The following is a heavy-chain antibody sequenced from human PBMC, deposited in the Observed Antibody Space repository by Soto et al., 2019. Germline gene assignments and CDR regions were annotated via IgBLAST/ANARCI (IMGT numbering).Heavy chain of an antibody. D-gene: IGHD1-26*01. CDR3: AKDLSGSYSLDY. CDR1: GFTFSSYG. V-gene: IGHV3-30*18. CDR2: ISYDGSNK. Sequence: GGSLRLSCAASGFTFSSYGMHWVRQAPGKGLEWVAVISYDGSNKYYADSVKGRFTISRDNSKNTLYLQMNSLRAEDTAVYYCAKDLSGSYSLDYWGQGTLVTVSS. J-gene: IGHJ4*02.